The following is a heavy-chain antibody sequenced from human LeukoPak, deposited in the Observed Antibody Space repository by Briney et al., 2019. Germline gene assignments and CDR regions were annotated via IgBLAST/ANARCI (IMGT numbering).Heavy chain of an antibody. V-gene: IGHV3-30*03. D-gene: IGHD2-2*01. J-gene: IGHJ6*02. CDR1: GFTFSSYG. CDR3: AIIHGLYCSGTSCSGYGMDV. Sequence: GGSLRLSCAASGFTFSSYGMHWVRQAPGKGLEWVAVISYDGSNKYYADSVKGRFTISRDNSKNTLYLQMNSLRAEDTAVYYCAIIHGLYCSGTSCSGYGMDVWGQGTTVTVSS. CDR2: ISYDGSNK.